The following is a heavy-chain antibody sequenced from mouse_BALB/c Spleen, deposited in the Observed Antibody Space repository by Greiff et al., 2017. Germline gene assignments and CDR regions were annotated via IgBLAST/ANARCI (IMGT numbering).Heavy chain of an antibody. CDR2: IDPENGNT. D-gene: IGHD2-4*01. CDR1: GFNIKDYY. Sequence: VQLHQSGAELVRPGALVKLSCKASGFNIKDYYMHWVKQRPEQGLEWIGWIDPENGNTIYDPKFQGKASITADTSSNTAYLQLSSLTSEDTAVYYCASDYPYAMDYWGQGTSVTVSS. V-gene: IGHV14-1*02. CDR3: ASDYPYAMDY. J-gene: IGHJ4*01.